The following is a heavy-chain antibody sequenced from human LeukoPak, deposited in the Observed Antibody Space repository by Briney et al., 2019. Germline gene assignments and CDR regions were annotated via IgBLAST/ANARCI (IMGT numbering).Heavy chain of an antibody. Sequence: SETLSLTCTVSGGSISSSNYYWGWIRQPPGRGLEWIGSISYSGSTSYNPSLKSRVSISIDTSKNELSLKLSSVTAADTAVYYCARDRGWELVKYSWFDPWGQGILVTVSS. CDR1: GGSISSSNYY. V-gene: IGHV4-39*07. CDR2: ISYSGST. D-gene: IGHD1-26*01. CDR3: ARDRGWELVKYSWFDP. J-gene: IGHJ5*02.